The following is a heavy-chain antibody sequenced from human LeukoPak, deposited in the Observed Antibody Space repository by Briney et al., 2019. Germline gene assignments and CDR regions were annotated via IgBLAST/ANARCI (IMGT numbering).Heavy chain of an antibody. Sequence: SETLSLTCTVSGGSISSYYWSWIRQPPGKGLEWIGYIYYSGSTNYNPSLKSRVTISVDTSKNQFSLKLSSVTAADTAVYYCARVHYDSRFGAFDIWGQGTMVTVSS. J-gene: IGHJ3*02. V-gene: IGHV4-59*01. CDR1: GGSISSYY. CDR3: ARVHYDSRFGAFDI. CDR2: IYYSGST. D-gene: IGHD3-22*01.